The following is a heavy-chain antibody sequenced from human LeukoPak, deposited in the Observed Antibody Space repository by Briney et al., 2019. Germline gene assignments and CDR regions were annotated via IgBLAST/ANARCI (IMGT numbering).Heavy chain of an antibody. V-gene: IGHV3-23*01. CDR2: LSGSGITT. D-gene: IGHD6-19*01. Sequence: GGSLRLSCAASGFTFSNSDMSWLPQAPGKGLECVSNLSGSGITTYYDDSVKGRFTISRDNSKHTLYLQITRMRAEDTGVYYCAKGIYSSGWSYFDYWGHGTLVTVSS. J-gene: IGHJ4*01. CDR1: GFTFSNSD. CDR3: AKGIYSSGWSYFDY.